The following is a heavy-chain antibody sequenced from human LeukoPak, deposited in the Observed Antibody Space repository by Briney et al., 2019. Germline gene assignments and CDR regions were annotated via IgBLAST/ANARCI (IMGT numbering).Heavy chain of an antibody. CDR1: GYTFTSYY. Sequence: VASVQVSCKASGYTFTSYYIHWLRKAPGQGFEWMGWSDPKSGATKYEHFQGRVTMTRDTSISTAYMELNRLTSDDTAVYYCARANSYDDNGYSPELRYWGQGTLVTVSS. CDR3: ARANSYDDNGYSPELRY. J-gene: IGHJ4*02. D-gene: IGHD3-22*01. CDR2: SDPKSGAT. V-gene: IGHV1-2*02.